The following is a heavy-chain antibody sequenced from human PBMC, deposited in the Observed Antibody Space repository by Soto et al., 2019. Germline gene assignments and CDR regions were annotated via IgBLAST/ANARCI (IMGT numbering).Heavy chain of an antibody. CDR3: ARLGGYCSTTSCYEYGMDV. J-gene: IGHJ6*02. Sequence: RRLSCAASRFIFSSYWMHWVRQAPGKGLVWVSRINSDGSNTGYADSVKGRFTISRDNAKNTLYLQMNSLRADDTAVYYCARLGGYCSTTSCYEYGMDVWGQGTTVTVSS. CDR1: RFIFSSYW. V-gene: IGHV3-74*01. D-gene: IGHD2-2*01. CDR2: INSDGSNT.